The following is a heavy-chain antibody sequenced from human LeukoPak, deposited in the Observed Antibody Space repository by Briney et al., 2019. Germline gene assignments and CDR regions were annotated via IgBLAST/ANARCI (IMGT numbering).Heavy chain of an antibody. CDR2: INHSGST. J-gene: IGHJ3*02. CDR3: ARESGSSWYGVLGDAFDI. Sequence: PSETLSLTCAVYGGSFSGYYWSWIRQPPGKGLEWIGEINHSGSTNYNPSLKSRVTISVDTSKNQFSLKLSSVTAADTAVYYCARESGSSWYGVLGDAFDIWGQGTMVTVSS. V-gene: IGHV4-34*01. CDR1: GGSFSGYY. D-gene: IGHD6-13*01.